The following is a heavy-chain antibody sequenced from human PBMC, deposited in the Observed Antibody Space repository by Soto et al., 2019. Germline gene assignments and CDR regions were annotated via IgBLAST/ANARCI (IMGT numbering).Heavy chain of an antibody. Sequence: PSETLSLTCAVYGGSFSGYYWSWIRQPPGKGLEWIGEINHSGSTNYNPSLKSRVTISVDTSKNQFSLKLSSVTAADTAVYYCARASNYYDSSGPFDPWGQGTLVTVSS. D-gene: IGHD3-22*01. J-gene: IGHJ5*02. CDR2: INHSGST. CDR1: GGSFSGYY. V-gene: IGHV4-34*01. CDR3: ARASNYYDSSGPFDP.